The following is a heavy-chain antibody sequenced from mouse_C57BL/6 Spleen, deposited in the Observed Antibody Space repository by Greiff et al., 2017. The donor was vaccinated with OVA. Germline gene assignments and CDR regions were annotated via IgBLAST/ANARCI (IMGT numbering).Heavy chain of an antibody. Sequence: VQLQQPGAELVKPGASVKLSCKASGYTFTSYWMQWVKQRPGQGLEWIGEIDPSDSYTNYNQKFKGKATLTVDTSSSTAYMQLSSLTSEDSAVYYCARSNYDYWYFDVWGTGTTVTVSS. J-gene: IGHJ1*03. CDR1: GYTFTSYW. V-gene: IGHV1-50*01. CDR2: IDPSDSYT. D-gene: IGHD2-4*01. CDR3: ARSNYDYWYFDV.